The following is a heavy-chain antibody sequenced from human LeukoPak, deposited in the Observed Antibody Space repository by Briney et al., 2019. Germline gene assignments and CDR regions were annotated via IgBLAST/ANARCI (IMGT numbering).Heavy chain of an antibody. Sequence: PGGSLRLSCAASGFTFSSYSMNWVRQAPGKGLEWVSAISGSDGSTYYADSVKGRFTISRDNSKNTLYLQMNSLRAEDTAVYYCAKDLDPPYYYGSGSPEAYWGQGTLVTVSS. V-gene: IGHV3-23*01. J-gene: IGHJ4*02. CDR2: ISGSDGST. CDR1: GFTFSSYS. D-gene: IGHD3-10*01. CDR3: AKDLDPPYYYGSGSPEAY.